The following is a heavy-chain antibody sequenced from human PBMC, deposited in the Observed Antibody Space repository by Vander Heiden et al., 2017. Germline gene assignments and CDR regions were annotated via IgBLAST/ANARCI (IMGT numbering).Heavy chain of an antibody. CDR1: GFSFSTYA. V-gene: IGHV3-30-3*01. J-gene: IGHJ4*02. Sequence: QVQLVESGGGVVQPGRSLRISCAGSGFSFSTYAIHWFRQSPDRGLEWVAVVAYDGISKYYAASVRGRFTISRDNSENKLYLEVNGLGPEDSALYYCAREPRQTVGVPTYYFDFWGQGTLVTVSS. CDR2: VAYDGISK. D-gene: IGHD4-4*01. CDR3: AREPRQTVGVPTYYFDF.